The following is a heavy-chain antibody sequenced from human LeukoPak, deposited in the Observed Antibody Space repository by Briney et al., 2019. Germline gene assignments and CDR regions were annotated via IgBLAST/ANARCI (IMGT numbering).Heavy chain of an antibody. CDR2: IYSSGTI. Sequence: PSETLSLTCTVSSGSIRSYYWSWIRQPPGEGLEWLGYIYSSGTINFNPPLKSRLTLSVDTSKNQFYMKLSSVSAPDTAVYYWARVGSDYGTGTNRRVFDYWGQGTLVTVSS. CDR1: SGSIRSYY. J-gene: IGHJ4*02. CDR3: ARVGSDYGTGTNRRVFDY. D-gene: IGHD3-10*01. V-gene: IGHV4-59*12.